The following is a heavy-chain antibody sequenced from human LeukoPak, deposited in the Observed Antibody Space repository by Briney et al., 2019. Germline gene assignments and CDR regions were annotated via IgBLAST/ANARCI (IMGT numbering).Heavy chain of an antibody. CDR3: AGDFDY. V-gene: IGHV3-30*02. CDR2: TRSDGNDK. J-gene: IGHJ4*02. Sequence: GGSLRLSCAASGFTFSSYGMHWVRQAPGKGLEWVAFTRSDGNDKYYADSVKGRFTISRDNSKSMLYLQMNSLRAEDTAVYYCAGDFDYWSQGTLVTVSS. CDR1: GFTFSSYG.